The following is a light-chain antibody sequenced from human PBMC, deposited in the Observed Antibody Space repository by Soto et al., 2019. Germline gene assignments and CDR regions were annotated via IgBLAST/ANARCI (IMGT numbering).Light chain of an antibody. J-gene: IGKJ1*01. CDR2: WAS. CDR1: QSLLYSSNNKNY. CDR3: QQYHSTPGT. Sequence: DIVMTQSPDSLAVSLGERATINCKSSQSLLYSSNNKNYLAWYQQKPGQPPKLLIYWASTRESGVPDRFSGAGYGLEFTLTISSLQAEDVAVYYCQQYHSTPGTFGHGTKVEIK. V-gene: IGKV4-1*01.